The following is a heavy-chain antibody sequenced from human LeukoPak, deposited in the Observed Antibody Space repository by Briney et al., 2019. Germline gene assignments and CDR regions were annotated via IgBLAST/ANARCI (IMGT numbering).Heavy chain of an antibody. D-gene: IGHD2-15*01. V-gene: IGHV4-34*01. CDR3: ARGYCSGGSCYSVFYYYGMDV. J-gene: IGHJ6*01. CDR2: INHSGST. Sequence: SETLSLTCAVYGGSFSGYYWSWIRQPPGKGLEWIGEINHSGSTNYNPSLKSRVTISVDTSKNQFPLKLSSVTAADTAVYYCARGYCSGGSCYSVFYYYGMDVWGQGTTVTVSS. CDR1: GGSFSGYY.